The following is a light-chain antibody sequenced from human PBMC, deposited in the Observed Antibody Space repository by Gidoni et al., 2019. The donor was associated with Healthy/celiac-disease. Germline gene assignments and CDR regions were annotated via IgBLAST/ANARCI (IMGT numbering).Light chain of an antibody. J-gene: IGKJ1*01. Sequence: DIQMTQSPSTLSASVGDRVTITCRASQSISSWLAWYQQKPGKAPKLLIYKASSLESGVPSRFSSSGSGTEFTLTISSLQPDDFATYYCQQGTFGQGTKVEIK. V-gene: IGKV1-5*03. CDR1: QSISSW. CDR3: QQGT. CDR2: KAS.